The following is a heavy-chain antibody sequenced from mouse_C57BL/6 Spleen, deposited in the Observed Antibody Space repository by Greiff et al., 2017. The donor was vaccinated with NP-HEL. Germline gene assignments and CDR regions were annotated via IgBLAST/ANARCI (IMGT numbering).Heavy chain of an antibody. V-gene: IGHV1-52*01. Sequence: VQLQQSGAELVRPGSSVKLSCKASGYTFTSYWMHWVKQRPIQGLEWIGNIDPSDSETHYNQKFKDKATLTVDKSSSTAYMQLSSLTSEDSAVYYCAREGVLRGYFDVWGTGTTVTVSS. CDR1: GYTFTSYW. J-gene: IGHJ1*03. D-gene: IGHD5-1*01. CDR2: IDPSDSET. CDR3: AREGVLRGYFDV.